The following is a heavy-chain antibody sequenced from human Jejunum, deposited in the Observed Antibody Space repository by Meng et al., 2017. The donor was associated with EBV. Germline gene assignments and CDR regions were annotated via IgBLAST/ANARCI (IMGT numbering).Heavy chain of an antibody. CDR1: GYTFTNYG. D-gene: IGHD2-15*01. J-gene: IGHJ4*02. V-gene: IGHV1-18*01. Sequence: VQLVHYGAGVKGPGASVKVSWKASGYTFTNYGVSWVRQAPGQGLEWMGWISAYNGNTDYAQKLQGRVTMTTDTPTSTAYMELRSLRSDDTAVYYCTILSHCDGGICYSYDYWGQGTLVTVSS. CDR2: ISAYNGNT. CDR3: TILSHCDGGICYSYDY.